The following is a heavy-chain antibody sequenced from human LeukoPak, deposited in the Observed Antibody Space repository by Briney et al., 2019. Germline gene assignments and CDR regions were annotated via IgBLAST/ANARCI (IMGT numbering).Heavy chain of an antibody. CDR3: ARRSLRGPYYFDY. CDR1: GFTFSDYY. Sequence: PGGSLRLSCAASGFTFSDYYMSWIRQAPGKGLEWVSYISSSGSTIYYADSVKGRFTISRDNAKNSLYLQMNSLRAEDTAVYYCARRSLRGPYYFDYWGQGTLVTVSS. V-gene: IGHV3-11*01. CDR2: ISSSGSTI. J-gene: IGHJ4*02. D-gene: IGHD4-17*01.